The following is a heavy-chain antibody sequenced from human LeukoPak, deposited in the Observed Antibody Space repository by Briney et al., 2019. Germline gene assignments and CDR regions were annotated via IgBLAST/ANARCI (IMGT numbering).Heavy chain of an antibody. J-gene: IGHJ6*02. V-gene: IGHV3-74*01. CDR1: GFTFSSYW. D-gene: IGHD6-13*01. CDR2: INSDGSST. CDR3: AKALAAAGDPGYYGMDV. Sequence: GGSLRLSCAASGFTFSSYWMHWVRQAPGKGLVWVSRINSDGSSTSYADSVKGRFTISRDNAKNTLYLQMNSLRAEDTAVYYCAKALAAAGDPGYYGMDVWGQGTTVTVSS.